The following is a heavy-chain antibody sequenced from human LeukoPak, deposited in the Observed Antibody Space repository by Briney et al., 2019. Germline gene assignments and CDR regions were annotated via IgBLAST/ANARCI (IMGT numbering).Heavy chain of an antibody. CDR2: INAGNGNT. CDR1: GYTFTSYA. Sequence: ASVKVPCKASGYTFTSYAMHWVRQAPGQRLERMGWINAGNGNTKYSQKFQGRVTITRDTSASTAYMELSSLRSEDTAVYYCARDDSSGYYPYWGQGTLVTVSS. V-gene: IGHV1-3*01. CDR3: ARDDSSGYYPY. J-gene: IGHJ4*02. D-gene: IGHD3-22*01.